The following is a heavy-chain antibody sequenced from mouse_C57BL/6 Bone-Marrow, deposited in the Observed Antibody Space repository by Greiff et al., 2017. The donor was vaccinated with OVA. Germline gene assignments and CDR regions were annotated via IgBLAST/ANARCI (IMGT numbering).Heavy chain of an antibody. Sequence: VQLLQPGAELVKPGASVKLSCKASGYTFTSYWMHWVKQRPGQGLEWIGNINPSGGYTKYNQKFKDKATLTADKSSSTAYMQLSSLTEEDSAFYYYAGAIYYDYDGRYWYFEGWGTGTTVTVSS. D-gene: IGHD2-4*01. CDR1: GYTFTSYW. CDR2: INPSGGYT. J-gene: IGHJ1*03. CDR3: AGAIYYDYDGRYWYFEG. V-gene: IGHV1-7*01.